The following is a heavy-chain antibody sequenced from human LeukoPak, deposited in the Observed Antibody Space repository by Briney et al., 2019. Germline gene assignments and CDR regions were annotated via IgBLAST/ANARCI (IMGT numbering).Heavy chain of an antibody. CDR3: TRDHITSWQIDF. Sequence: PGGSLRLSCAASGFTVSSNYLTWVRQAPGKGLEWVSLIHSGGSTYFVDSVKGRFTISRDNSKNTVSLQMNSLRVEDTAVYYCTRDHITSWQIDFWGQGTMVTVSS. V-gene: IGHV3-53*01. J-gene: IGHJ4*02. CDR1: GFTVSSNY. CDR2: IHSGGST. D-gene: IGHD2-2*01.